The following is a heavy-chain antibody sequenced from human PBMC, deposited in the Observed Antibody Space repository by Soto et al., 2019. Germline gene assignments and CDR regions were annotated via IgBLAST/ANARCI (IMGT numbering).Heavy chain of an antibody. CDR1: GFTFSNYA. V-gene: IGHV3-23*01. CDR3: AKSDCGLISCYVRDY. CDR2: IGGSDGRT. J-gene: IGHJ4*02. D-gene: IGHD2-2*01. Sequence: PGGSLRLSCAASGFTFSNYAMSWVRQAPGKGLEWVSSIGGSDGRTNYADSVKGRFTISRDNSKNTLYLQMNILRAEDTAVFYCAKSDCGLISCYVRDYWDQGTLVTVSS.